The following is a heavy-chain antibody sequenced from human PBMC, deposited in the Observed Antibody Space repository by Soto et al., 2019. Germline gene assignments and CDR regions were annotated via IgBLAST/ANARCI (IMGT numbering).Heavy chain of an antibody. CDR2: IWYDGSNK. Sequence: GGSLRLSCAASGVTFSSYGMHWVRQATGKGLEWVAVIWYDGSNKYYADSVKGRFTISRDNSKNTLYLQMNSLRAEDTAVYYCARGLDYYDSSGYYTNWGQGTLVTVSS. CDR3: ARGLDYYDSSGYYTN. V-gene: IGHV3-33*01. J-gene: IGHJ4*02. D-gene: IGHD3-22*01. CDR1: GVTFSSYG.